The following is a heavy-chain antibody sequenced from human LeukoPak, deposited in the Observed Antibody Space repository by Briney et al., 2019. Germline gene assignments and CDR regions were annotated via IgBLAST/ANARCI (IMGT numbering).Heavy chain of an antibody. D-gene: IGHD1-26*01. V-gene: IGHV3-23*01. Sequence: GGSLRLSCAASGFTFSSYAMSWVRQAPGKGLEWVSRIRGSGASTYYADSVKGRFTISRDNSKNTVYLQMNSLRAEDTAVYYCAKVLSGSQDYWGQGTLVTVFS. CDR1: GFTFSSYA. J-gene: IGHJ4*02. CDR3: AKVLSGSQDY. CDR2: IRGSGAST.